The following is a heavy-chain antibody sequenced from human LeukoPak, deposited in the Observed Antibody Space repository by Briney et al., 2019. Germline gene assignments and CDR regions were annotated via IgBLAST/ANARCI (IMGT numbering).Heavy chain of an antibody. CDR2: ISSSSIYI. CDR3: ARTLYSIVPAVDDYFDS. CDR1: GFTFSSYA. J-gene: IGHJ4*02. Sequence: PGGSLRLSCAASGFTFSSYAMSWVRQAPGKGLEWVSSISSSSIYISYADSVKGRFTISRDNTKNALYLQMNSLRAEDTAVFYCARTLYSIVPAVDDYFDSWGQGTLVTVSS. D-gene: IGHD2/OR15-2a*01. V-gene: IGHV3-21*01.